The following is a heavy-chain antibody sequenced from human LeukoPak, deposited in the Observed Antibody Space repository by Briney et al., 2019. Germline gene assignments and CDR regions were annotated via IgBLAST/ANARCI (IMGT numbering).Heavy chain of an antibody. CDR3: ARDDSFGIFLPP. CDR2: INSNGSST. V-gene: IGHV3-74*01. J-gene: IGHJ5*02. D-gene: IGHD2-15*01. Sequence: GGSLRLSCAASGFTFSSYWMHWVRQAPGKGLVWVSRINSNGSSTSYADSVKGRFTISRDNAKNTLYLQMNSLRAEDTAVYYCARDDSFGIFLPPWGQGTLVTVSS. CDR1: GFTFSSYW.